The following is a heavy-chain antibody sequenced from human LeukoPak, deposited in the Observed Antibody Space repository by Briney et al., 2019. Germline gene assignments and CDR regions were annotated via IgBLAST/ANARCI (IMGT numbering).Heavy chain of an antibody. D-gene: IGHD3-10*01. Sequence: GGSLRLSCAASGFTFSSYSMNWVRQAPGKGLEWVSSISSSSSYIYYADSVKGRFTISRDNAKNSLYLQMNSLRAEDTAVYYCARDQGALLLWFGEGYYYYMDVWGKGTTVTVSS. CDR2: ISSSSSYI. CDR3: ARDQGALLLWFGEGYYYYMDV. CDR1: GFTFSSYS. J-gene: IGHJ6*03. V-gene: IGHV3-21*01.